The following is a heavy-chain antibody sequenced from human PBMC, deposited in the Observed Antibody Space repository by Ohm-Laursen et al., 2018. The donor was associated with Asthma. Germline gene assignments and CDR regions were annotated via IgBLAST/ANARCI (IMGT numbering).Heavy chain of an antibody. CDR1: RFTFSSSA. V-gene: IGHV3-23*01. CDR2: ISGSGGRT. D-gene: IGHD6-13*01. Sequence: SLRLSSTASRFTFSSSAMSWVRQAPGKGLEWVSAISGSGGRTYYADSVKGRFTISRDNSKNTLYLQMNSLRAEDTAVYFCAKEVNSAGYFDYWGQGTLVTVSS. J-gene: IGHJ4*02. CDR3: AKEVNSAGYFDY.